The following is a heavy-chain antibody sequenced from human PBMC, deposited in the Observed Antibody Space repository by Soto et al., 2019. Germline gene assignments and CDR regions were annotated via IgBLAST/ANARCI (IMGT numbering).Heavy chain of an antibody. V-gene: IGHV3-23*01. CDR1: GFTFSNYA. CDR2: MSGTAGNT. CDR3: AKKYYFGSGSYVFYFDY. J-gene: IGHJ4*02. D-gene: IGHD3-10*01. Sequence: EVQLLESGGGSVQPGGSLRLSCAASGFTFSNYAMTWVRQAPGKGLEWVSTMSGTAGNTYYAETVKGRFTISRDNYRNTLYLQMTSVSAEDTAVYYWAKKYYFGSGSYVFYFDYGGQGSLVTVSP.